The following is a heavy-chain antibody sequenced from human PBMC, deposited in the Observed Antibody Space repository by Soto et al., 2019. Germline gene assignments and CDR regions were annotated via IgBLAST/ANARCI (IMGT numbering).Heavy chain of an antibody. Sequence: GGSLRLSCAASGFSLRDYYMTWIRQAPGKGLELLSYISPGGDIIKYADPVKGRFIISRDNAKNSLYLHMNSLRAEDTAVYYCTRDPRMTDFWGQGTLVTVSS. CDR3: TRDPRMTDF. V-gene: IGHV3-11*01. CDR2: ISPGGDII. CDR1: GFSLRDYY. J-gene: IGHJ4*02.